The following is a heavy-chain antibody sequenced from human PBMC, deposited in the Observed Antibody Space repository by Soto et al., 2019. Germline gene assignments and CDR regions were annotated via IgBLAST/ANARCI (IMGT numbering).Heavy chain of an antibody. CDR1: GFIFGNSY. J-gene: IGHJ5*02. Sequence: EVQLVESGGGLVQPGGSLRLSCAASGFIFGNSYMNWVRQAPGKGLEWISHISRGGNTVYYADSVRGRFTISRDNAKNSLYLQMASLRAEDTAIYYCASAGMATTNWFDPWGKGILVTFSS. D-gene: IGHD5-12*01. V-gene: IGHV3-48*04. CDR2: ISRGGNTV. CDR3: ASAGMATTNWFDP.